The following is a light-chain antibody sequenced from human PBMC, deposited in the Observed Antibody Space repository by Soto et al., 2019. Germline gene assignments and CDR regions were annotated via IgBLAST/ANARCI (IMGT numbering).Light chain of an antibody. CDR2: KAS. CDR1: QSISSW. CDR3: QQYNSYSRT. V-gene: IGKV1-5*03. J-gene: IGKJ1*01. Sequence: IQRTQSTSSLSASLGDRFTITCMASQSISSWLAWYQQKPGKASKLLIYKASSLESGVPSRFSGSGSGTEFTITISSLQPDDFATYYCQQYNSYSRTVGQGTKVEI.